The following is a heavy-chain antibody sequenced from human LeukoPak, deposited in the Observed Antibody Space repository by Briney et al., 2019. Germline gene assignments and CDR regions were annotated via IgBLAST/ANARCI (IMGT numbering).Heavy chain of an antibody. CDR1: GFTVSSNY. CDR3: ARVRSLYYFDY. V-gene: IGHV3-66*01. CDR2: IYSGGST. Sequence: GGSLRLSCAASGFTVSSNYMSWVHQAPGKGLEWISVIYSGGSTYYADSVKGRFTISRDNSKNTLYLQMNSLRAEDTAVYYCARVRSLYYFDYWGQGTLVTVSS. J-gene: IGHJ4*02.